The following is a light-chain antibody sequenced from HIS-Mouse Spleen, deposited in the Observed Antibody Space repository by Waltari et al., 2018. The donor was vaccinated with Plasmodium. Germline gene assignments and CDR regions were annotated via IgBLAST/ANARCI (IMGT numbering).Light chain of an antibody. J-gene: IGLJ2*01. CDR3: CSYAGSSTFVV. V-gene: IGLV2-23*03. Sequence: QSALTQPASVSGSPGQSITISCTGTSSDVGSYNLVSWYQHHPGKDPKRMILEGSKRPSRCSNRFSGAKSGNTASLTISGLQAEDEADYYCCSYAGSSTFVVFGGGTKLTVL. CDR1: SSDVGSYNL. CDR2: EGS.